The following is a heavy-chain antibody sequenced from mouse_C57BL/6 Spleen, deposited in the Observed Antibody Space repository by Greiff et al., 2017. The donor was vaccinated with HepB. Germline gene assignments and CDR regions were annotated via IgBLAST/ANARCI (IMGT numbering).Heavy chain of an antibody. D-gene: IGHD1-1*01. CDR3: AREGIITTVVATYWYFDV. J-gene: IGHJ1*03. CDR1: GYTFTSYW. V-gene: IGHV1-72*01. Sequence: QVQLKQPGAELVKPGASVKLSCKASGYTFTSYWMHWVKQRPGRGLEWIGRIDPNSGGTKYNEKFKSKATLTVDKPSSTAYMQLSSLTSEDSAVYYCAREGIITTVVATYWYFDVWGTGTTVTVSS. CDR2: IDPNSGGT.